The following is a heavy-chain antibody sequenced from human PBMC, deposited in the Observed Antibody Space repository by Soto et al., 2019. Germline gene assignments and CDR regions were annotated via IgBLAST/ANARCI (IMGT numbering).Heavy chain of an antibody. Sequence: QVQLQESGPEVVKPSQTLSLTCSVSGGPISIVGHYWTWIRQPPGKGLEWIGSIYHTGSTYYSKSLRSRLTISIDTSQNQFSLRLNSVTAADTAVYYCARATGALRSRNCDYWGQGRLVTVSS. D-gene: IGHD7-27*01. CDR2: IYHTGST. CDR1: GGPISIVGHY. CDR3: ARATGALRSRNCDY. J-gene: IGHJ4*02. V-gene: IGHV4-31*03.